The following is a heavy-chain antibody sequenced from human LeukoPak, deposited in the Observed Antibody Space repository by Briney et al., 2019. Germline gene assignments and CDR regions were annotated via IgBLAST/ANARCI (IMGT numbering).Heavy chain of an antibody. CDR3: ARGRGYYQDY. Sequence: SETLSLTCTVSGGSISGGDYYWSWIRQPPGKGLEWIGYIYYSGSTYYNPSLKGRITISLDTSKKQFSLKLRSVTAADTAVYYCARGRGYYQDYWGQGTLVTVSS. J-gene: IGHJ4*02. D-gene: IGHD3-22*01. CDR1: GGSISGGDYY. V-gene: IGHV4-30-4*01. CDR2: IYYSGST.